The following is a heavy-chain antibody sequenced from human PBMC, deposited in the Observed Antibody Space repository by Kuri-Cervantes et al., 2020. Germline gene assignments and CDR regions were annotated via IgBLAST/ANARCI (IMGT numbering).Heavy chain of an antibody. CDR1: GYTLTELS. Sequence: ASVKVSCKVSGYTLTELSMHWVRQAPGKGLEWMGGFDPEDGETIYAQKFQGRVTITRDTSASTAYMELSSLRSEDTAVYYCARSNRITMVRGVNLNWFDPWGQGTLVTVSS. J-gene: IGHJ5*02. CDR3: ARSNRITMVRGVNLNWFDP. CDR2: FDPEDGET. V-gene: IGHV1-24*01. D-gene: IGHD3-10*01.